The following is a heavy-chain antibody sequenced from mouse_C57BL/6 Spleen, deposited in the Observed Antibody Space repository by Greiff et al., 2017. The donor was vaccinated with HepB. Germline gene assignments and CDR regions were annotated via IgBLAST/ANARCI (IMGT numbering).Heavy chain of an antibody. Sequence: EVNVVESGGGLVQPGGSMKLSCVASGFTFSNYWMNWVRQSPEKGLEWVAQIRLKSDNYATHYAESVKGRFTISRDDSKSSVYLQMNNLRAEDTGIYYCTEEVTGFAYWGQGTLVTVSA. D-gene: IGHD2-2*01. CDR3: TEEVTGFAY. CDR1: GFTFSNYW. V-gene: IGHV6-3*01. CDR2: IRLKSDNYAT. J-gene: IGHJ3*01.